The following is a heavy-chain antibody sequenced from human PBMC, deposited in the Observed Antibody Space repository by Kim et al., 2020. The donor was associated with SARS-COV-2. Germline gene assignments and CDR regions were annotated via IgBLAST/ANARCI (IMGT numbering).Heavy chain of an antibody. J-gene: IGHJ6*03. D-gene: IGHD1-26*01. V-gene: IGHV3-49*04. CDR2: IRSKAYGGTT. CDR1: GFTFGDYA. CDR3: TRADNIGSWAYYYSYYMDV. Sequence: GGSLRLSCTASGFTFGDYAMSWVRQAPGKGLEWVGFIRSKAYGGTTEYAASVKGRFTISRDDSKSIAYLQMNSLKTGDTAVYYCTRADNIGSWAYYYSYYMDVWVKGTTVTVSS.